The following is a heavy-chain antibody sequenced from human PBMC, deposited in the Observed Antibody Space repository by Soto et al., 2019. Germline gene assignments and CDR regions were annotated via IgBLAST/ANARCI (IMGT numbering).Heavy chain of an antibody. J-gene: IGHJ3*02. CDR2: ISAYNGNT. D-gene: IGHD3-10*01. Sequence: GASVKVSCKASGYTFTSYGISWVRQAPGQGLEWMGWISAYNGNTNYAQKLQGRVTMTTDTSTSTAYMELRSLRSDDTAVYYCARDRGHYYGSGSYYNDAFDIWGQGTMVTVSS. V-gene: IGHV1-18*01. CDR1: GYTFTSYG. CDR3: ARDRGHYYGSGSYYNDAFDI.